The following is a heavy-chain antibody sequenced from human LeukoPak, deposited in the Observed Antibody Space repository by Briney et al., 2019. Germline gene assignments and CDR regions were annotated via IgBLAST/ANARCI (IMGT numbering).Heavy chain of an antibody. D-gene: IGHD1-14*01. J-gene: IGHJ4*02. CDR1: GGSFSVYY. CDR2: INHSGST. V-gene: IGHV4-34*01. CDR3: ASGPRSQGSEFDY. Sequence: PSETLSLTCAVYGGSFSVYYWSWIRQPPGKGLEWIGEINHSGSTNYNPSLKSRVTISVDTSKTQFSLKLSSVTAADPAVYYCASGPRSQGSEFDYWGQGTLVTVSS.